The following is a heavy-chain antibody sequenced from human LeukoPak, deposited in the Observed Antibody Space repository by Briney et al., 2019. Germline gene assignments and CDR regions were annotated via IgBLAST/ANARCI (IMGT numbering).Heavy chain of an antibody. Sequence: GGSLRLSCTTSGFTLGDYATSWFRQAPGKGLEWVGFIRSKPYGGTTEYAASVKGRFTFSREDSKSIAYLQMNSLKTEDTAVYYCTRAAYCSSGSCYYFDYWGQGTLVTVSS. J-gene: IGHJ4*02. D-gene: IGHD2-15*01. CDR2: IRSKPYGGTT. V-gene: IGHV3-49*03. CDR1: GFTLGDYA. CDR3: TRAAYCSSGSCYYFDY.